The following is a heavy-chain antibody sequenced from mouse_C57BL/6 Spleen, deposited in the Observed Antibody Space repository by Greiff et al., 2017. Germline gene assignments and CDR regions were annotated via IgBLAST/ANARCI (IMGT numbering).Heavy chain of an antibody. CDR2: ISDGGSYT. CDR1: GFTFSSYA. V-gene: IGHV5-4*01. J-gene: IGHJ1*03. CDR3: ARECNWLYWYFDV. D-gene: IGHD4-1*01. Sequence: EVQGVESGGGLVKPGGSLKLSCAASGFTFSSYAMSWVRQTPDKRLEWVATISDGGSYTYYPDTVKGRFTISRDNAKNNLYLQMSHLKSEDTAMYYCARECNWLYWYFDVWGTGTTVTVSS.